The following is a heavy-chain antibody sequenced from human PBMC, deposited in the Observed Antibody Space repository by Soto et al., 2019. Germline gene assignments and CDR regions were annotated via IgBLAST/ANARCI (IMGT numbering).Heavy chain of an antibody. V-gene: IGHV3-23*01. CDR3: ATHYGDYVGGGFDY. CDR1: GFTFSSYA. D-gene: IGHD4-17*01. J-gene: IGHJ4*02. Sequence: GGSLRLSCAASGFTFSSYAMSWVRQAPGKGLEWVSAISGSGGSTYYADSVKGRFTISRDNSKNTLYLQMNSLRAEDTAVYYCATHYGDYVGGGFDYWGQGTLVTVSS. CDR2: ISGSGGST.